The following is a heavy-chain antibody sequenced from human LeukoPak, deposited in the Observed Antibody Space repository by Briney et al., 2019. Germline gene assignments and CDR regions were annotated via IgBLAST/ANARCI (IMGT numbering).Heavy chain of an antibody. J-gene: IGHJ5*02. Sequence: PSETLSLTCAVSGGSLSTSNWWSGVRPPPGKGLQWIGEMFHSGGTNYNPSLKSRVTISVDTSKNQFSLKLSSVTAADTAVYYCASLARGGNWFDPWGQGTLVTVSS. CDR2: MFHSGGT. CDR1: GGSLSTSNW. CDR3: ASLARGGNWFDP. D-gene: IGHD6-6*01. V-gene: IGHV4-4*02.